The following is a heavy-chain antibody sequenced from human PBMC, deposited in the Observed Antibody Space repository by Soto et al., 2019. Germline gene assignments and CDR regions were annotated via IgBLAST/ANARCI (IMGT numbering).Heavy chain of an antibody. CDR3: ARLFLSCAASHRYGLDV. J-gene: IGHJ6*02. Sequence: GESLKISCEGSGYIFTDHCIVWVRQMAGKGQKWVGIICPGYSNIIYSPSVQGQVTVSADRSISTAYLQWSSLKASDTDTYYYARLFLSCAASHRYGLDVWGPGTTVTVSS. D-gene: IGHD3-16*02. CDR2: ICPGYSNI. V-gene: IGHV5-51*01. CDR1: GYIFTDHC.